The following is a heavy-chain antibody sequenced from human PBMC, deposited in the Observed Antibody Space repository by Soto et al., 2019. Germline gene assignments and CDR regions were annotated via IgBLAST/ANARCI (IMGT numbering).Heavy chain of an antibody. V-gene: IGHV4-39*02. CDR1: GGSISSSSYY. CDR3: ATQEVGGSYVYTFDP. J-gene: IGHJ5*02. CDR2: IYYSGST. Sequence: QLQLQESGPGLVKPSETLSLTCTVSGGSISSSSYYWGWIRQPPGKGLEWIGSIYYSGSTYYNPSLTRRVTISVDTSKNHFSLKLSSVTAAGTAVYYCATQEVGGSYVYTFDPWGQGTLVTVSS. D-gene: IGHD1-26*01.